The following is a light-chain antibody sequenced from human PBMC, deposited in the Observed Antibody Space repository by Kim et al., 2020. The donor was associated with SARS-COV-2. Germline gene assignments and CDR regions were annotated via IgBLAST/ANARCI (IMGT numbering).Light chain of an antibody. CDR1: KLGDKY. CDR3: QAWDSSTHNYV. Sequence: SYELTQPPSVSVSPGQTASITCSGDKLGDKYACWYQQKPGQSPVLVIYQDSKRPSGIPGRFSGSNSGNTATLTISGTQAMDEADYYCQAWDSSTHNYVFG. V-gene: IGLV3-1*01. J-gene: IGLJ1*01. CDR2: QDS.